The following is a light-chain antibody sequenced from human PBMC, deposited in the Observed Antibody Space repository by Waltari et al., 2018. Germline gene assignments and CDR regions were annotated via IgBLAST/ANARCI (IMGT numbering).Light chain of an antibody. V-gene: IGLV2-23*01. CDR3: CSYAGSSKWV. Sequence: QSALTQPAAVSGSPGQSNTISCAAKRRDIGSFALVSWYQHSPGKVPKVIIYETHKRPSGISDRFSGSKSGNTASLTISGLQADDEADYFCCSYAGSSKWVFGGGTKLTV. CDR2: ETH. J-gene: IGLJ3*02. CDR1: RRDIGSFAL.